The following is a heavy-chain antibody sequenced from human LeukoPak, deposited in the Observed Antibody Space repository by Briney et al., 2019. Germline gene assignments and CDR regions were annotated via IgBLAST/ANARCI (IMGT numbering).Heavy chain of an antibody. D-gene: IGHD1-26*01. Sequence: ASVKVSCKASGYTFTGYYMHWVRQAPGQGLEWMGWINPNSGGTNYAQKLQGRVTMTTDTSTSTAYMELRSLRSDDTAVYFCARDNSVGDYAWWFDPWGQGTLVTVSS. V-gene: IGHV1-2*02. CDR1: GYTFTGYY. CDR2: INPNSGGT. J-gene: IGHJ5*02. CDR3: ARDNSVGDYAWWFDP.